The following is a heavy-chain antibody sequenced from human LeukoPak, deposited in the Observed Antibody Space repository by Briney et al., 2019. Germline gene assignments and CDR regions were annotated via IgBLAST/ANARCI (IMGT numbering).Heavy chain of an antibody. CDR3: ARGYYGFDY. V-gene: IGHV3-74*01. D-gene: IGHD3-10*01. Sequence: PGGSLRLSCAASGFTFSSYWMHWVRQAPGKGLVWVSRINSDGSSTSFADSVKGRFTTSRDNAKNTLHLQMNSLRAEDTAVYYCARGYYGFDYWGQGTLVTVSS. CDR2: INSDGSST. CDR1: GFTFSSYW. J-gene: IGHJ4*02.